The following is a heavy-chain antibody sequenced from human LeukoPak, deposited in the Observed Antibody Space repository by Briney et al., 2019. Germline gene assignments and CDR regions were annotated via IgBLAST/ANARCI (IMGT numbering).Heavy chain of an antibody. CDR1: GGSISSYY. D-gene: IGHD3-10*01. CDR2: IYNSGGT. J-gene: IGHJ6*03. Sequence: SETLSLTCTVSGGSISSYYWSWIRQPPGKGLEWIAYIYNSGGTKFNPSLKSRVTTSLDTSKNQFSLKLSSVTAADTAVYYCARASKDGMVAPGTLFGYYYMDVWGKGTTVTVSS. V-gene: IGHV4-59*01. CDR3: ARASKDGMVAPGTLFGYYYMDV.